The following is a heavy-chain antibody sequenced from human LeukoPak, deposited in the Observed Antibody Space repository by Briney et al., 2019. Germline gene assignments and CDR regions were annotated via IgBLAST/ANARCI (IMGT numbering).Heavy chain of an antibody. Sequence: ASVKVSCKVSGYTLTELSMHWVRLAPGEGLEWMGGFDPEDGETIYAQKLQGRVTMTEDTSTDTAYMELRSLRSDDTAVYYCARGLSSGYSPGAFDIWGQGTMVTVSS. CDR1: GYTLTELS. CDR2: FDPEDGET. D-gene: IGHD3-22*01. CDR3: ARGLSSGYSPGAFDI. V-gene: IGHV1-24*01. J-gene: IGHJ3*02.